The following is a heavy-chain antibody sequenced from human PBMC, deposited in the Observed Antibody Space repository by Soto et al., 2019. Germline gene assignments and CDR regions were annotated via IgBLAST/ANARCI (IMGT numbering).Heavy chain of an antibody. CDR3: ARGGYYDSSGARNYYFYGMNV. CDR1: GYTFASYR. J-gene: IGHJ6*02. V-gene: IGHV1-18*01. CDR2: ISPYDGYT. Sequence: QVQLVQSGAEVKKPGASVKVSCKASGYTFASYRINWVRQAPGQGLEWLGWISPYDGYTHYAQILQGRVSMTTDTSTKTAYMELRSLRSDDTAMYYCARGGYYDSSGARNYYFYGMNVWGQGTTVTVSS. D-gene: IGHD3-22*01.